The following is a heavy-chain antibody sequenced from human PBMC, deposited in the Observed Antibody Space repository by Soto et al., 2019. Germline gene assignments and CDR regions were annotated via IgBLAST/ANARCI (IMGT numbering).Heavy chain of an antibody. D-gene: IGHD3-3*01. V-gene: IGHV3-30-3*01. CDR3: ARARLRFLEWLDFDY. CDR1: GFTFSSYA. J-gene: IGHJ4*02. CDR2: ISYDGSNK. Sequence: GGSLRLSCAASGFTFSSYAMHWVRQAPGKGLEWVAVISYDGSNKYYADSVKGRFTISRDNSKNTLYLQMNSLRAEDTAVYYCARARLRFLEWLDFDYWGQGTLVTVSS.